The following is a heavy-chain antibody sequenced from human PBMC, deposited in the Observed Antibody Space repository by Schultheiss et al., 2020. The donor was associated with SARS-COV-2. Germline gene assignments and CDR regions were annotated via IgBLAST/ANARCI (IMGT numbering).Heavy chain of an antibody. CDR3: ARGPPTSTYSSGSRSSQKGGYYYYYGMDV. CDR2: IYYSGST. CDR1: GGSVSSGSYY. D-gene: IGHD3-10*01. J-gene: IGHJ6*02. V-gene: IGHV4-61*01. Sequence: GSLRLSCTVSGGSVSSGSYYWSWIRQPPGKGLEWIGYIYYSGSTNYNPSLKSRVTISLDTSKKQFSLKLSSVTAADTAVYYCARGPPTSTYSSGSRSSQKGGYYYYYGMDVWGQGTTVTVSS.